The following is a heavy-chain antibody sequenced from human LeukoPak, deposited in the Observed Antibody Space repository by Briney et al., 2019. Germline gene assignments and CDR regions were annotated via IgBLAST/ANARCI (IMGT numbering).Heavy chain of an antibody. Sequence: GGSLRLSCVASGFSFSGYWMTWVRQAPGKGLEWVANINHDGSEKYYLDSVRGRFTISRDNAKNSLYLQVNSLRAEDTAVYYCATVLRGYSYGRQGSIDPWGQGTLVTVSS. CDR1: GFSFSGYW. D-gene: IGHD5-18*01. V-gene: IGHV3-7*01. CDR2: INHDGSEK. J-gene: IGHJ5*02. CDR3: ATVLRGYSYGRQGSIDP.